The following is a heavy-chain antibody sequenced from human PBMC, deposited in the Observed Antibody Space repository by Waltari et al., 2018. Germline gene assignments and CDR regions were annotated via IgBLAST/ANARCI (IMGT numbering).Heavy chain of an antibody. Sequence: EVQLVESGGGLIQPGGSLRLSCAASGFTVSSNYMSWVRQAPGKGLEWVSVSYSGGSTYYADSVKGRFTISRDNSKNSLYLQMNSLRAEDTALYDCAKEIAAAGYNWFDPWGQGTLVTVSS. CDR2: SYSGGST. V-gene: IGHV3-53*01. J-gene: IGHJ5*02. CDR1: GFTVSSNY. CDR3: AKEIAAAGYNWFDP. D-gene: IGHD6-13*01.